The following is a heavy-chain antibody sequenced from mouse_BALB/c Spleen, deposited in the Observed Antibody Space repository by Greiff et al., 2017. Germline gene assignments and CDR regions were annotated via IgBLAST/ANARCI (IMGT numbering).Heavy chain of an antibody. CDR3: ATQTARAWFAY. J-gene: IGHJ3*01. V-gene: IGHV1S81*02. CDR1: GYTFTSYW. CDR2: INPSNGRT. Sequence: QVQLKQPGAELVKPGASVKLSCKASGYTFTSYWMHWVKQRPGQGLEWIGEINPSNGRTNYNEKFKSKATLTVDKSSSTAYMQLSSLTSEDSAVYYCATQTARAWFAYWGQGTLVTVSA. D-gene: IGHD3-2*01.